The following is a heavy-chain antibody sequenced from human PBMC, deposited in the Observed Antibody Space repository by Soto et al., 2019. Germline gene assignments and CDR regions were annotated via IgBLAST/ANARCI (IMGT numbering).Heavy chain of an antibody. Sequence: ESGGGLVQPGRCLRLSCAASGFTFDDYAMHWVRQVPGKGLEWVSGINWNSGSIGYGDSVKGLFAISRANAKTSLHLQMNSLSAEDTAFYYCVKDESINWYSGHFRHWGQGTLVTVSS. D-gene: IGHD6-13*01. CDR1: GFTFDDYA. CDR3: VKDESINWYSGHFRH. CDR2: INWNSGSI. J-gene: IGHJ1*01. V-gene: IGHV3-9*01.